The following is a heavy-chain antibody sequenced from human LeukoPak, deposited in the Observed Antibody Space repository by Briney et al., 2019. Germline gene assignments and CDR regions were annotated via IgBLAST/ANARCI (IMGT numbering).Heavy chain of an antibody. CDR2: IYYSGST. D-gene: IGHD3-22*01. CDR3: ARRMTYYDSSVYTYASHFDY. CDR1: GGSVNSYY. Sequence: LETLSLTCTVSGGSVNSYYWSWIRQPPGKGLGWIGYIYYSGSTNYNPSLKSRLTISVDTSKNQISLKVRSVTAADTAVYYCARRMTYYDSSVYTYASHFDYWGQGTLVTVSS. J-gene: IGHJ4*02. V-gene: IGHV4-59*08.